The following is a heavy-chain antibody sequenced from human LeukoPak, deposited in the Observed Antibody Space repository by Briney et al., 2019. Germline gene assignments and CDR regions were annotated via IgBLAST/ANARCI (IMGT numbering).Heavy chain of an antibody. V-gene: IGHV3-7*01. J-gene: IGHJ4*02. Sequence: GGSLRLSCAASGLTFSDYHMSWVRQAPGKGLEWVASIKHDGSEKYYVDSVRGRFTISRDNTMNSLYLQMSSLRAEDTAVYYCATDRGWRTSGYYLYYFEYWGQGTLVTYSS. D-gene: IGHD3-3*01. CDR1: GLTFSDYH. CDR3: ATDRGWRTSGYYLYYFEY. CDR2: IKHDGSEK.